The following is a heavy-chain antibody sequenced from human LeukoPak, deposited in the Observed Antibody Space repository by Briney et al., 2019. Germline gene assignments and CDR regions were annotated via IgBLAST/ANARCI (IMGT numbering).Heavy chain of an antibody. CDR2: IYYSGST. J-gene: IGHJ4*02. CDR1: GGSISSGDYY. D-gene: IGHD5-18*01. V-gene: IGHV4-61*08. CDR3: ARAHPVDTASFDY. Sequence: SQTLSLTCTVSGGSISSGDYYWSWIRQPPGKGLEWIGYIYYSGSTNYNPSLKSRVTISVDTSKNQFSLKLSSVTAADTAVYYCARAHPVDTASFDYWGQGTLVTVSS.